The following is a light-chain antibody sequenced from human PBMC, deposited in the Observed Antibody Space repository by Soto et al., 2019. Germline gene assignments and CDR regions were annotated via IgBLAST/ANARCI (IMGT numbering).Light chain of an antibody. V-gene: IGLV1-44*01. CDR1: SSDIGSNT. CDR3: ATWDDSLSGYV. CDR2: RDN. Sequence: QSALTQPPSASGTPGQRVTISCSGSSSDIGSNTVNWYQQLPGSAPKLLIYRDNQRPSGIPDRFSGSKSGTSASLDISGLQSEDEADYYCATWDDSLSGYVFGTGTKVTVL. J-gene: IGLJ1*01.